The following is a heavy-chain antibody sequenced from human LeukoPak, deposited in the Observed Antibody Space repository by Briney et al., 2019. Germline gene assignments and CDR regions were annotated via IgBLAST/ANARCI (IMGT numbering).Heavy chain of an antibody. CDR3: ARDFEYSSSSPY. J-gene: IGHJ4*02. V-gene: IGHV3-30*19. D-gene: IGHD6-6*01. CDR1: GFTFSSYG. Sequence: GGSLRLSCAASGFTFSSYGMHWVRQAPGKGLEWVAVIWYDGSNKYYADSVKGRFTISRDNSKNTLYLQMNSLRAEDTAVYYCARDFEYSSSSPYWGQGTLVTVSS. CDR2: IWYDGSNK.